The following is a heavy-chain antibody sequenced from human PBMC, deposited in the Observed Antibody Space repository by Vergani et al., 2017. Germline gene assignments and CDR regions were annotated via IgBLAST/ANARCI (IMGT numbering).Heavy chain of an antibody. J-gene: IGHJ4*02. D-gene: IGHD3-22*01. V-gene: IGHV3-9*01. Sequence: EVQLVESGGGLVQPGRSLRLSCAASGFTFDDYAMHWVRQAPGKGLEWVSGISLNSGSIGYADSVKGRFTISRDNAKNSLYLQMNSLRAEDTALYYCAKGATLVVMTRGFDYWGQGTLVTVSS. CDR2: ISLNSGSI. CDR3: AKGATLVVMTRGFDY. CDR1: GFTFDDYA.